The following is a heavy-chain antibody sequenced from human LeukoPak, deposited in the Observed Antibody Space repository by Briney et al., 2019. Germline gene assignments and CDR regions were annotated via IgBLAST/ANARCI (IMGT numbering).Heavy chain of an antibody. CDR3: ARDSRHLSSTRGGLKESRGAFFDY. D-gene: IGHD6-13*01. J-gene: IGHJ4*02. Sequence: PGGSLRLSCAASGFAFSSYGMSWVRQAPGKGLEWVGRIKSKIHGGTIDYAAPVKGRFTISRDDSENTVYLQMSSLRAGDTALYYCARDSRHLSSTRGGLKESRGAFFDYWGQGTLVTVSS. CDR1: GFAFSSYG. V-gene: IGHV3-15*01. CDR2: IKSKIHGGTI.